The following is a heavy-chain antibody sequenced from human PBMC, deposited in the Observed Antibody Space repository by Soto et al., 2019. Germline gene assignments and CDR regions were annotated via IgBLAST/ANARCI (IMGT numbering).Heavy chain of an antibody. J-gene: IGHJ4*02. CDR1: GFTFSSYA. CDR2: ISGSGGST. Sequence: GGSLRLSCAASGFTFSSYAMSWVRQAPGKGLEWVSAISGSGGSTYYADSVKGRFTISRDNSKNTLYLQMNSLRAEDTAVYYCAKDAASGYDPTMYYFDYWGQGTLVTV. V-gene: IGHV3-23*01. D-gene: IGHD5-12*01. CDR3: AKDAASGYDPTMYYFDY.